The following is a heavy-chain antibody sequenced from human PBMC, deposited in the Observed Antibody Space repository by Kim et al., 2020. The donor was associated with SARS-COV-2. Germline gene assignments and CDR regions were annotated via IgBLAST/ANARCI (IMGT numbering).Heavy chain of an antibody. CDR3: ARRFEYDSSGYYPFDY. D-gene: IGHD3-22*01. V-gene: IGHV4-39*01. Sequence: SLKSRVTISVDTSKNQFSLKLSSVTAADTAVYYCARRFEYDSSGYYPFDYWGQGTLVTVSS. J-gene: IGHJ4*02.